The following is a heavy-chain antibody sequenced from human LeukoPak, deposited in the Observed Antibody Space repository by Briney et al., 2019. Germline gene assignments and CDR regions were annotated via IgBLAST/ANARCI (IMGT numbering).Heavy chain of an antibody. J-gene: IGHJ3*02. CDR1: GYTFTGYY. CDR3: ARSSYYFGADAFDI. CDR2: INPNSGGT. Sequence: ASVKVSCKASGYTFTGYYMHWVRQAPGQGLEWMGWINPNSGGTNYAQKFQGRVTMTRGTSISTAYMELSRLRSDDTAVYYCARSSYYFGADAFDIWGQGTMVTVSS. V-gene: IGHV1-2*02. D-gene: IGHD3-10*01.